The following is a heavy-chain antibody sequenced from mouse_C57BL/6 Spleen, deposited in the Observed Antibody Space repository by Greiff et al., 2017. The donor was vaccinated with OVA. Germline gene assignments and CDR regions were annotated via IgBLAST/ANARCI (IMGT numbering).Heavy chain of an antibody. CDR1: GYAFTNHL. Sequence: QVQLQQSGAELVRPGTSVKVSCKASGYAFTNHLIEWVKQRPGQGLEWIGEINPGSGGTNYNEKFKGKATLTADKSSSTAYMQLSSLTSEDSAVYDCARKEAQAQPFAYWGQGTLVTVSA. V-gene: IGHV1-54*01. D-gene: IGHD3-2*02. J-gene: IGHJ3*01. CDR2: INPGSGGT. CDR3: ARKEAQAQPFAY.